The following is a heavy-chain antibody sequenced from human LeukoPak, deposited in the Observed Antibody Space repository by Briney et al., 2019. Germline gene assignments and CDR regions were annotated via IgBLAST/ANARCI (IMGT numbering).Heavy chain of an antibody. CDR2: ISSSGSTI. J-gene: IGHJ4*02. CDR1: GFTFSSYE. V-gene: IGHV3-48*03. CDR3: ARVGAYGDYRHFDY. D-gene: IGHD4-17*01. Sequence: GGSLRLSCAASGFTFSSYEMNWVRQAPGKGLEWVSYISSSGSTIYYADSVKGRFTISRDNAKNSLYLQMNSLRAEDTAVYYCARVGAYGDYRHFDYWGQGTLVTVSS.